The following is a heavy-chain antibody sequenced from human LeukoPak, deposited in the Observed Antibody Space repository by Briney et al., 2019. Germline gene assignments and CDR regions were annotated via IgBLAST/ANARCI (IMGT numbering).Heavy chain of an antibody. CDR3: ARGVGHSSSERVRYWFDP. D-gene: IGHD6-13*01. CDR1: GYTFTGYY. Sequence: ASVKVSCKASGYTFTGYYMHWVRQAPGQGLEWMGWINPNSGGTNYAQKFQGWVTMTRDTSISTAYMELSRLRSDDTAVYYCARGVGHSSSERVRYWFDPWGQGTLVTVSS. J-gene: IGHJ5*02. CDR2: INPNSGGT. V-gene: IGHV1-2*04.